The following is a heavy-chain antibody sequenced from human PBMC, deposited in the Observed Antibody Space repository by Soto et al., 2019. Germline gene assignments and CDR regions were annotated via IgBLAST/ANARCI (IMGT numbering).Heavy chain of an antibody. J-gene: IGHJ6*03. CDR2: INHSGST. CDR3: ARVYYGSGSYYNPTHYYYYYYMDV. D-gene: IGHD3-10*01. Sequence: QVQLQQWGAGLLKPSETLSLTCAVYGGSFSGYYWSWIRQPPGKGLEWIGEINHSGSTNYNPSLKSRVTISVDTSKNQFSLKLSSVTAADTAVYYCARVYYGSGSYYNPTHYYYYYYMDVWGKGTTVTVSS. CDR1: GGSFSGYY. V-gene: IGHV4-34*01.